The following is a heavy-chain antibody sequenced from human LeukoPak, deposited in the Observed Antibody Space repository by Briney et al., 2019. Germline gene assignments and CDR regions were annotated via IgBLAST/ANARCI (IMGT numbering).Heavy chain of an antibody. CDR2: FSYSGST. D-gene: IGHD2-21*02. Sequence: MTSETLSLTCSVSGVSISTYYWIWIRQPPAKGLEWMGFFSYSGSTKYNPSLKSRVTMSVDTSKNQFSLKLSSVTAADTAVYYCARSIIVVVAAGALDIWGQGTMVTVSS. CDR3: ARSIIVVVAAGALDI. CDR1: GVSISTYY. V-gene: IGHV4-59*08. J-gene: IGHJ3*02.